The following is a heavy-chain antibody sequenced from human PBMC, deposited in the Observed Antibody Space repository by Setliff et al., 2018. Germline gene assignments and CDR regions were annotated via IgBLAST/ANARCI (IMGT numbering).Heavy chain of an antibody. CDR1: NDIFNSYS. CDR2: ITPEGGAV. D-gene: IGHD3-3*01. V-gene: IGHV1-2*02. CDR3: SRDPTGIRTFHYDSPLDS. J-gene: IGHJ6*04. Sequence: ASVKVSCKAPNDIFNSYSLHWVRQVSGQGLEWMGCITPEGGAVRYAQKFEGRLTMTRDASIRTLYMELKRLTSDDTAVYYCSRDPTGIRTFHYDSPLDSWGTGTTVTVSS.